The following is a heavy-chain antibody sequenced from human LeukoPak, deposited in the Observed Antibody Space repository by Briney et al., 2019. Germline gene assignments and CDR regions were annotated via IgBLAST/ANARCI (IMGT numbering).Heavy chain of an antibody. CDR2: IYSGGST. V-gene: IGHV3-66*01. CDR1: GFTVSSNY. CDR3: ASPWGYDSRGYYGAFDI. D-gene: IGHD3-22*01. Sequence: GGSLRLSCAASGFTVSSNYMSWVRQAPGKGLEWVSVIYSGGSTYYADSVKGRFTISRDNSKNTLYLQMNSLRAEDTAVYYCASPWGYDSRGYYGAFDIWGQGTMVTVSS. J-gene: IGHJ3*02.